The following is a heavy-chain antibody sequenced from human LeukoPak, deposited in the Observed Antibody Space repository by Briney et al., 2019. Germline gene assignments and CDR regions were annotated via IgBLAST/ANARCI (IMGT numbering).Heavy chain of an antibody. Sequence: GGSLRLSCAASGFTFSSYGMHWVRQAPGKGLEWVAFIRYDGSNKYYADSVKGRFTISRDNSKNTLYLQMNSLRAEDTAVYFCATYRGRGSPFDFWGQGTQVTVSS. CDR3: ATYRGRGSPFDF. J-gene: IGHJ4*02. CDR1: GFTFSSYG. CDR2: IRYDGSNK. D-gene: IGHD3-10*01. V-gene: IGHV3-30*02.